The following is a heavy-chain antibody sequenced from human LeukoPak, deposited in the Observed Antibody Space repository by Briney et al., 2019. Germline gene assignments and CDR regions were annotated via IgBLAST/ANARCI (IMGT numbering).Heavy chain of an antibody. CDR1: GYTLTELS. D-gene: IGHD6-13*01. CDR2: FDPEDGET. CDR3: ATDSTGSSSYRDWFDP. Sequence: ASVKVSCKVSGYTLTELSMHWVRQAPGKGLEWMGGFDPEDGETIYAQKFQGRVTMTEDTSTDTAYMELSSLRSEDTAVYYCATDSTGSSSYRDWFDPWGQGTLVTVSS. V-gene: IGHV1-24*01. J-gene: IGHJ5*02.